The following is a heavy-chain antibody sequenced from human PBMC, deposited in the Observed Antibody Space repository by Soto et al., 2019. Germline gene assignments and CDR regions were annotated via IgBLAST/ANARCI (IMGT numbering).Heavy chain of an antibody. V-gene: IGHV1-69*06. CDR3: ARGLECRGYCLDKPTWFGP. CDR1: GGTFSTYT. J-gene: IGHJ5*02. D-gene: IGHD2-15*01. CDR2: IIPIFGTP. Sequence: ASVKVSCKASGGTFSTYTFSWVRQAPGQGLEWMGRIIPIFGTPYYAQKFQGRVTITADKSTSTVYMELSSLGSDDTAVYFCARGLECRGYCLDKPTWFGPWGQGTLVTVSS.